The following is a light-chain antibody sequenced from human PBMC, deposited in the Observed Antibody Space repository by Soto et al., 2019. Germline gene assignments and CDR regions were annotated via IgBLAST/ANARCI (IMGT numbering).Light chain of an antibody. CDR2: EVS. J-gene: IGLJ1*01. Sequence: SALTQPPSASGSPGQSVAMSCTGTSSDGGGYNYVSWYQQHPGKAPKLMIYEVSKRPSGVPDRFSGSKSGNTASLTVSGLQAEDEADYYCSSYAGSNNYVFGTGTKVTVL. V-gene: IGLV2-8*01. CDR1: SSDGGGYNY. CDR3: SSYAGSNNYV.